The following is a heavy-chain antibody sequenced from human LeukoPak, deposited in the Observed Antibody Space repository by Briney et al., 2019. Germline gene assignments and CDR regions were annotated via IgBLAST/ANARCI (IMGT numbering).Heavy chain of an antibody. V-gene: IGHV4-34*01. J-gene: IGHJ4*02. D-gene: IGHD1-20*01. CDR3: ASLGLSITGKQGIDF. CDR1: GGSFSGYY. CDR2: INHSGST. Sequence: TSETLFLTCAVYGGSFSGYYWSRIRQPPGKGLEWIVEINHSGSTNYNPSLKSRVTISVDTSKNQFSLKLSSVTAADTAVYYCASLGLSITGKQGIDFWGQGTLVTVSS.